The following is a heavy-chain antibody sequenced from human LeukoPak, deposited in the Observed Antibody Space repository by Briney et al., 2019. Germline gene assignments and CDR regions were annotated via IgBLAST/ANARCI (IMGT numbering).Heavy chain of an antibody. D-gene: IGHD3-3*01. CDR3: ARRGTYYDFWSGYPFDY. Sequence: SQTLSLTCAVYGRSFSGYYWSWIRQPPGKGLEWIGEINHSGSTNYNPSLKSRFTISVDTSKNQFSLKLSSVTAADTAVYYCARRGTYYDFWSGYPFDYWGQGSLVTVSS. CDR2: INHSGST. V-gene: IGHV4-34*01. J-gene: IGHJ4*02. CDR1: GRSFSGYY.